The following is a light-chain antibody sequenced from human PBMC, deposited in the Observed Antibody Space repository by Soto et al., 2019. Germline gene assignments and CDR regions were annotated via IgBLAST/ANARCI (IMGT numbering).Light chain of an antibody. CDR3: QHYNSYPWT. V-gene: IGKV1-5*03. CDR1: QNIDRW. J-gene: IGKJ1*01. CDR2: GAS. Sequence: DIQMTQSPSTLSASVGDRVTITCRASQNIDRWLAWYQQKPGKAPNLLIYGASNLESGVPSRFSGSGSGTEFTLTISSLRPDDFATYYCQHYNSYPWTFCQGTNVEIK.